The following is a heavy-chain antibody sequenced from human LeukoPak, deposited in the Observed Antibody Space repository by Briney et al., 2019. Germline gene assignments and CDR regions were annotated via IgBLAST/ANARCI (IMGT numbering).Heavy chain of an antibody. V-gene: IGHV1-46*01. Sequence: ASVKVSCKASGYTFTSYYMHWVRQAPGQGLEWMGIINPNGGSTSYAQKLQGRVTMTTDTSTSTAYMELRSLRSDDTAVYYCARVSPNLAAAAPYYYYYMDVWGKGTTVTVSS. CDR2: INPNGGST. CDR1: GYTFTSYY. D-gene: IGHD6-13*01. CDR3: ARVSPNLAAAAPYYYYYMDV. J-gene: IGHJ6*03.